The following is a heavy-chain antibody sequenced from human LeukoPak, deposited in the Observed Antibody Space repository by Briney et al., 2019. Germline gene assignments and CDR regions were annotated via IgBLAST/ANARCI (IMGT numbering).Heavy chain of an antibody. J-gene: IGHJ4*02. Sequence: GGSLRPSCAASGFTFSSYAMSWVRQAPGKGLEWVSAISGSGGSTYYADSVKGRFTISRDNSKNTLYLQMNSLRAEDTAVYYCAKDQGYCSSTSCYLDYWGQGTLVTVSS. V-gene: IGHV3-23*01. CDR2: ISGSGGST. D-gene: IGHD2-2*01. CDR1: GFTFSSYA. CDR3: AKDQGYCSSTSCYLDY.